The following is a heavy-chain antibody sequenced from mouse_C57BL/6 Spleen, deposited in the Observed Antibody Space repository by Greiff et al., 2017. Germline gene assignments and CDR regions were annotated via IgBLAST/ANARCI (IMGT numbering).Heavy chain of an antibody. J-gene: IGHJ2*01. V-gene: IGHV1-82*01. CDR1: GYAFSSSW. D-gene: IGHD1-3*01. CDR2: IYPGDGDT. CDR3: ARGTNRDYFDY. Sequence: QVQLQQSGPELVKPGASVKISCKASGYAFSSSWMNWVKQRPGKGLEWIGRIYPGDGDTNYNGKFKGKATLTADKSSRTAYMQLSSLTSEDSAVYFCARGTNRDYFDYWGQGTTLTVSS.